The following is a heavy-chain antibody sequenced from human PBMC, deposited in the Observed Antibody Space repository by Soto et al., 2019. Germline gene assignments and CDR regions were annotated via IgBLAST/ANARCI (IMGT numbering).Heavy chain of an antibody. CDR1: GFTFSSYS. CDR3: ARGGYYYESSGNWYFDY. V-gene: IGHV3-48*02. D-gene: IGHD3-22*01. CDR2: ISSSSSTI. Sequence: EVQLVESGGGLVQPGGSLRLSCAASGFTFSSYSMNWVRQAPGKGLEWVSYISSSSSTIYYADSVKGRFTISRDNAKNAVYLQFNGLRDEASAVYYCARGGYYYESSGNWYFDYWGQGALVTVSS. J-gene: IGHJ4*02.